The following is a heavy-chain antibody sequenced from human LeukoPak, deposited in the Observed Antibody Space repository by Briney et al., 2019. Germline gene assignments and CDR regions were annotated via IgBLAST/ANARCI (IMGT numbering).Heavy chain of an antibody. Sequence: SETLSLTCAVYGGSFSGYYWSWIRQPPGKGLEWIGEINHSGSTNYNPSLKSRVTISVDTSKNQFSLKLSSVTAADTAVYYCARGRRNSAVWFGEVYNWFDPWGQGTLVTVSS. V-gene: IGHV4-34*01. CDR2: INHSGST. CDR1: GGSFSGYY. J-gene: IGHJ5*02. CDR3: ARGRRNSAVWFGEVYNWFDP. D-gene: IGHD3-10*01.